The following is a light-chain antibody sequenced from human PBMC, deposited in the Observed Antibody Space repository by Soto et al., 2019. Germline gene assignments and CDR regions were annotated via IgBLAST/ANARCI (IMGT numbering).Light chain of an antibody. CDR2: SNN. V-gene: IGLV1-44*01. CDR3: AAWDDSLNGYV. J-gene: IGLJ1*01. CDR1: SSNIGSNT. Sequence: QSLFSQPPFTSGTIGQRVTISCSGSSSNIGSNTVNWYQQLPGTAPKLLIYSNNQRPSGVPDRFSGSKSGTSASLAISGLQSEDEADYYCAAWDDSLNGYVFGTGTKVTVL.